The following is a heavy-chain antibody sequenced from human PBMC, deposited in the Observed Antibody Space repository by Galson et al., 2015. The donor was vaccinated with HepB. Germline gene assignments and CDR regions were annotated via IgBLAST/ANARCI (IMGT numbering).Heavy chain of an antibody. CDR1: GFTFSSYS. J-gene: IGHJ4*02. D-gene: IGHD4-17*01. CDR2: ISSSSSYI. Sequence: SLRLSCAASGFTFSSYSMNWVRQAPGKGLEWVSSISSSSSYIYYADSVKGRFTISRDNSKNSLYLQMNSLRAEDTAVYYCARDKVTTGAFDYWGQGTLVTVSS. CDR3: ARDKVTTGAFDY. V-gene: IGHV3-21*01.